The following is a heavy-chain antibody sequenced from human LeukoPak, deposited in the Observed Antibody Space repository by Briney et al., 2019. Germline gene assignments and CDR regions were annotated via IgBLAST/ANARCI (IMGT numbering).Heavy chain of an antibody. CDR3: ARMPDVFYDSSGMLDY. CDR1: GFTFDDYG. J-gene: IGHJ4*02. D-gene: IGHD3-22*01. V-gene: IGHV3-20*04. CDR2: INWNGGST. Sequence: GGSLRLSCAASGFTFDDYGMSWVRQAPGKGLEWVSGINWNGGSTGYADSVKGRLTISRDNAKNSLYLQMNSLRAEDTALYYCARMPDVFYDSSGMLDYWGQGTLVTVSS.